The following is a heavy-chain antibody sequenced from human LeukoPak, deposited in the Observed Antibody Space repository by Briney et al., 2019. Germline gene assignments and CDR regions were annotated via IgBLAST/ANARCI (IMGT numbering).Heavy chain of an antibody. J-gene: IGHJ4*02. CDR1: GFSLYTSGVG. V-gene: IGHV2-5*02. D-gene: IGHD1-26*01. CDR3: AHRRAHPGMWDGGYFDY. Sequence: SGPTLLKPTQTLTLTCTFSGFSLYTSGVGVGWVRQPPGKALEYLPLIYWDDDKRYSPSLKNRLAIIKDTSRSQVVLIMTSVDPEDTATYYCAHRRAHPGMWDGGYFDYWGQGALVTVSA. CDR2: IYWDDDK.